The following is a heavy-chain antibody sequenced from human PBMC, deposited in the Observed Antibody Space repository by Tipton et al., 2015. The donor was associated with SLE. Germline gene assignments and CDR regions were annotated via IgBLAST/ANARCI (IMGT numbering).Heavy chain of an antibody. D-gene: IGHD2-2*01. CDR1: GFTFSSYS. CDR3: ARVSGRDVVVPAAMPLDY. CDR2: ISSSSSYI. Sequence: SLRLSCAASGFTFSSYSMNWVRQAPGKGLEWVSSISSSSSYIYYADSVKGRFTISRDNAKNSLYLQMNCLRAEDTAVYYCARVSGRDVVVPAAMPLDYWGQGTLVTVSS. V-gene: IGHV3-21*03. J-gene: IGHJ4*02.